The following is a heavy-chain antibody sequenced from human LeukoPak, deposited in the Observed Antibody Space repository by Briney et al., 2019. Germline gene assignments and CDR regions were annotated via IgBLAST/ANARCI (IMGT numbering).Heavy chain of an antibody. CDR1: GFAFSFYA. CDR3: AKPISGGLAVTADWFHP. J-gene: IGHJ5*01. CDR2: INANSGTT. V-gene: IGHV3-23*01. D-gene: IGHD6-19*01. Sequence: GGSLRLSCAASGFAFSFYAMSWLRQPPGKGLEWVSTINANSGTTPYAASVRGRFTISRDNSKNTLYLQVNTLRADDTATYYCAKPISGGLAVTADWFHPWGQGTLVVVSS.